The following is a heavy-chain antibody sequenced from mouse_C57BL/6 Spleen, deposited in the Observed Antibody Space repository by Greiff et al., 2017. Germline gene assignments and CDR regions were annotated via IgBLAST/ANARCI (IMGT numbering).Heavy chain of an antibody. D-gene: IGHD1-1*01. J-gene: IGHJ4*01. CDR3: ARPNYYGSSYGGYAMDY. V-gene: IGHV1-19*01. Sequence: EVKLQESGPVLVKPGASVKMSCKASGYTFTDYYMNWVKQSHGKSLEWIGVINPYNGGTSYKQKFKGKATLTVDTSSSTASKGLNSLTSEDSAVYYCARPNYYGSSYGGYAMDYWGQGTSVTVSS. CDR1: GYTFTDYY. CDR2: INPYNGGT.